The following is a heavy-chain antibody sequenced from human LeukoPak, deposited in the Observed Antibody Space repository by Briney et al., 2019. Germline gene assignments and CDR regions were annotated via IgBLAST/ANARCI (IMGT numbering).Heavy chain of an antibody. Sequence: SETLSLTCAVYGGSFSGYYWSWIRQPPGKGLEWIGEINHSGSTNYNPSLKSRVTISVDTSKNQFSLKLSSVTAADTAVYYCASSNGYSLFDYWGQGTLVTVSS. CDR3: ASSNGYSLFDY. CDR2: INHSGST. CDR1: GGSFSGYY. D-gene: IGHD5-24*01. V-gene: IGHV4-34*01. J-gene: IGHJ4*02.